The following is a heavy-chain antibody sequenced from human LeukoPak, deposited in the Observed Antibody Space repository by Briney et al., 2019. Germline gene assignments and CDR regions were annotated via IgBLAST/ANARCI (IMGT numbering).Heavy chain of an antibody. Sequence: SETLSLTCPVSGGSISSYFWSWIRQPPGKGLDWIGYIYYSGSTNYNPPLKSRVTISVDTSKHQLSLKLSSVTAADTAIYYCARFSGTYYYFDYWGQGTLVTVSS. CDR2: IYYSGST. V-gene: IGHV4-59*08. CDR1: GGSISSYF. CDR3: ARFSGTYYYFDY. J-gene: IGHJ4*02. D-gene: IGHD1-26*01.